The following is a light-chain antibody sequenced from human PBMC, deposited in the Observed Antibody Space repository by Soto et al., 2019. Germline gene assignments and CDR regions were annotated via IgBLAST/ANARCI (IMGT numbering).Light chain of an antibody. Sequence: DIVMTQSQDSLAVSLGERATINCRSSQSVLYSSNNETFLAWYQQKPGQAPRLLIYNAFTRATGIPARFSGSGSGTEFTLTISSLQSEDFAIYYCQQYSKWPQTFGQGTKA. V-gene: IGKV4-1*01. CDR3: QQYSKWPQT. J-gene: IGKJ1*01. CDR2: NAF. CDR1: QSVLYSSNNETF.